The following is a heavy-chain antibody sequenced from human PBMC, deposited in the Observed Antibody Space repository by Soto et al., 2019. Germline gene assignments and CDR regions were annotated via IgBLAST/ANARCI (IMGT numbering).Heavy chain of an antibody. CDR1: GGTFSSYA. V-gene: IGHV1-69*01. Sequence: VQLVQSGAEVKKPGSSVKFSCKASGGTFSSYAISWVRQAPGQGLEWMGGIIPSFGTANYAKKLQGRGTITADESTSTAYMKLSSVRSEDTAVYYCARIQRGSSDGTNYSDGMDVWGQGTTVTVSS. CDR3: ARIQRGSSDGTNYSDGMDV. J-gene: IGHJ6*02. CDR2: IIPSFGTA. D-gene: IGHD5-18*01.